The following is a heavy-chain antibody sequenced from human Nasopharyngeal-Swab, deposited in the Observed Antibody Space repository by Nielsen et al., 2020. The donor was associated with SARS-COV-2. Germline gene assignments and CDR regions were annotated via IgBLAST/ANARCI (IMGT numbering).Heavy chain of an antibody. CDR1: GGSFSGYY. CDR2: INHSGST. D-gene: IGHD1-26*01. Sequence: SETLSLTCAVYGGSFSGYYWNWIRQPPGKGLEWIGEINHSGSTNYNPSLKSRVTISVDTSKNQFSLKLSSVTAADTAVYYCAREEQSFDYWGQGTLVAVSS. V-gene: IGHV4-34*01. CDR3: AREEQSFDY. J-gene: IGHJ4*02.